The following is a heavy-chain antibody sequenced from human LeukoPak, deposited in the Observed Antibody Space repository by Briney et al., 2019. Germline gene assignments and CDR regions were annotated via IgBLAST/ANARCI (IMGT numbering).Heavy chain of an antibody. CDR2: IFDDGTT. J-gene: IGHJ6*02. CDR1: GYTVSVYF. D-gene: IGHD3-22*01. V-gene: IGHV3-53*01. CDR3: ARAPPYYYDSRGYHYERGNYYYGMDV. Sequence: GGSLRLSCAVSGYTVSVYFMIWVRQAPGKGLEWVSVIFDDGTTYYADSVKGRFTISRDISSNTLYLQMSSLRAEDTARYYCARAPPYYYDSRGYHYERGNYYYGMDVWGQGTTVTVSS.